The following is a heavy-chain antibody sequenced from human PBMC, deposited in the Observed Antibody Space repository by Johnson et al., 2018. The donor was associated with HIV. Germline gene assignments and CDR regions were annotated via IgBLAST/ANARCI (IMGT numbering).Heavy chain of an antibody. Sequence: VQLVESGGGVVQPGGSLRLSCAASGFIFSIYGMHWVRQAPGNGLEWVAFIRYDGSNKDYVDSVKGRFTISRDNSKNTLDLQRNILRTEDTAVYYCAKDSKRELVQGKDAFDFWGQGTMVIVSS. D-gene: IGHD4-11*01. V-gene: IGHV3-30*02. CDR2: IRYDGSNK. CDR3: AKDSKRELVQGKDAFDF. J-gene: IGHJ3*01. CDR1: GFIFSIYG.